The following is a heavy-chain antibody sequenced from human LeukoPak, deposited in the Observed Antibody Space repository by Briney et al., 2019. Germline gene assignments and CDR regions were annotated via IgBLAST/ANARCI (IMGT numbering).Heavy chain of an antibody. CDR2: IIPIFGTA. J-gene: IGHJ4*02. D-gene: IGHD3-22*01. CDR3: ARGRYYYDSSGYYEEHNFDY. CDR1: GGTFNSYA. V-gene: IGHV1-69*05. Sequence: SVKVSCKASGGTFNSYAISWVRQAPGQGLEWMGRIIPIFGTANYAQKFQGRVTITTDESTSTAYMELSSLRSEDTAVYYCARGRYYYDSSGYYEEHNFDYWGRGTLVTVSS.